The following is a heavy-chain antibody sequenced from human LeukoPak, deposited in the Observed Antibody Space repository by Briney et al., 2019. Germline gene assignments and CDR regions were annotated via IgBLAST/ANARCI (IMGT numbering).Heavy chain of an antibody. Sequence: GGSLRLSCAASEFTFSSNYMTWVRQAPGKGLEWVALIWSGGTNKYYADSVKGRFTISRDNSKTTLYLRMNSLRAEDTAVYYCAKAGSSAAYYYYMDVWGKGTTVTVSS. CDR1: EFTFSSNY. CDR3: AKAGSSAAYYYYMDV. J-gene: IGHJ6*03. D-gene: IGHD2-15*01. V-gene: IGHV3-30*02. CDR2: IWSGGTNK.